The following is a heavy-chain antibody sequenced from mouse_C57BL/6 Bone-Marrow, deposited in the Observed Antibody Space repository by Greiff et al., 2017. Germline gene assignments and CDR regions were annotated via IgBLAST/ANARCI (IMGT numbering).Heavy chain of an antibody. Sequence: EVMLVESGGDLVKPGGSLKLSCAASGFTFSSYGMSWVRQTPDKRLEWVATISSGGSYTYYPDSVKGRFTISRDNAKNTLYLQMSSLKSEDTAMYYCASPAYYSNYNYAMDYWGQGTSVTVSS. V-gene: IGHV5-6*02. J-gene: IGHJ4*01. CDR2: ISSGGSYT. D-gene: IGHD2-5*01. CDR3: ASPAYYSNYNYAMDY. CDR1: GFTFSSYG.